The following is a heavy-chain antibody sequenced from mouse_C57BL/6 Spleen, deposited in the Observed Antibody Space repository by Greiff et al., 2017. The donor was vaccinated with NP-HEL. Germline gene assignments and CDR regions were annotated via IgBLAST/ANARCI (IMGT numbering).Heavy chain of an antibody. CDR1: GYAFSSYW. CDR3: ARPYDYDRNAMDY. CDR2: IYPGDGDT. D-gene: IGHD2-4*01. J-gene: IGHJ4*01. Sequence: QVQLQQSGAELVKPGASVKISCKASGYAFSSYWMNWVKQRPGKGLEWIGQIYPGDGDTNYNGKFKGKATLTADKSSSTAYMQLSSLTSEDSAVYFCARPYDYDRNAMDYWGQGTSVTVSS. V-gene: IGHV1-80*01.